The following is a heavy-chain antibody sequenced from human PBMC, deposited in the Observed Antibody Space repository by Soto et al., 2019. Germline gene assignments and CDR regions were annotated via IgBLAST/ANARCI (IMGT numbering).Heavy chain of an antibody. D-gene: IGHD1-26*01. CDR1: GGTFSSYT. V-gene: IGHV1-69*02. CDR2: IIPILGIA. Sequence: QVQLVQSGAEVKKPGSSVKVSCKASGGTFSSYTISWVRQAPGQGLEWMGRIIPILGIANYAQKFQGRVTITTDKSTRAACMELGSLRTEDTAVDYGARARTVGATSWFDPWGQGTLVTVSS. J-gene: IGHJ5*02. CDR3: ARARTVGATSWFDP.